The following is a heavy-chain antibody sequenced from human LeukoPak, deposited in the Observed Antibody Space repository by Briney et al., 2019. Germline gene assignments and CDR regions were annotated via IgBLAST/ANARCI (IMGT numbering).Heavy chain of an antibody. CDR2: ISGSGGST. J-gene: IGHJ5*02. CDR1: GFTFSSYA. D-gene: IGHD2-15*01. CDR3: AKGGSAGGPNWFDP. V-gene: IGHV3-23*01. Sequence: GGSLRLSCAASGFTFSSYAMSWVRQAPGKGLEWVSAISGSGGSTYYADSVKGRFTISRDNSKNTLYLQMNSLAAGDTAVYYCAKGGSAGGPNWFDPWGQGTQVTVSS.